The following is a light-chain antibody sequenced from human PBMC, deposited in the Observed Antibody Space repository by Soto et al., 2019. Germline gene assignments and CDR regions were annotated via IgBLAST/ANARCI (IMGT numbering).Light chain of an antibody. J-gene: IGLJ1*01. V-gene: IGLV2-8*01. Sequence: QSVLTQPVSVSGSPGQSITISCTGSSSDVGAYYFVSWYQHRPGKAPKLIIYEVSKRPSGVPDRFSGSKSGNTASLTVSGLQAEDEGDYYCCSYGGGNNFYVFGTGTKATVL. CDR3: CSYGGGNNFYV. CDR1: SSDVGAYYF. CDR2: EVS.